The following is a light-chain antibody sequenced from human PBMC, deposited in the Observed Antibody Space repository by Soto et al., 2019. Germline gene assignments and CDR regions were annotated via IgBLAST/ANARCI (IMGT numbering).Light chain of an antibody. CDR1: QSVSSY. J-gene: IGKJ5*01. V-gene: IGKV3-11*01. Sequence: DIVLTQSPATLSLSPGERATLSCRASQSVSSYLAWYQQKPGQAPRLLIYDASTRATGIPARFSGSGSGTDFTLTISSLEPEDFADYYCQQRRNWPPITFGQGTRLEIK. CDR2: DAS. CDR3: QQRRNWPPIT.